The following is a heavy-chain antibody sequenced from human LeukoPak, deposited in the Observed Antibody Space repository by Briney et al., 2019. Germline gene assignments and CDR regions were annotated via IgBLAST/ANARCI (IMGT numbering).Heavy chain of an antibody. J-gene: IGHJ4*02. V-gene: IGHV3-23*01. Sequence: GGSLRLSCAASGFTFSSYAMSWVRLAPGKGLEWVSGVSGDGGYTYYADSVKGRFTISRDSSKNTVSLQMSSLRAEDTAVYYCAKSLRYRYGDCLEDWGQGTLVTVSS. CDR3: AKSLRYRYGDCLED. D-gene: IGHD2-21*02. CDR1: GFTFSSYA. CDR2: VSGDGGYT.